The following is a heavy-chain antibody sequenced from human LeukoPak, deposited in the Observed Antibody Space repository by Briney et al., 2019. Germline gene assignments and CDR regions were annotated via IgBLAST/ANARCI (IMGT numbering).Heavy chain of an antibody. J-gene: IGHJ4*02. CDR3: ARDIHIIAAAGRFDY. CDR2: ISSSDNII. D-gene: IGHD6-13*01. Sequence: GSLRLSCAAPGFTFSDYYMSWVRQAPGKGLEWVSYISSSDNIIYYADSVKGRFTISRDNAKNSLYLQMNSLRVEDTAVYYCARDIHIIAAAGRFDYWGQGTLVTVSS. V-gene: IGHV3-11*04. CDR1: GFTFSDYY.